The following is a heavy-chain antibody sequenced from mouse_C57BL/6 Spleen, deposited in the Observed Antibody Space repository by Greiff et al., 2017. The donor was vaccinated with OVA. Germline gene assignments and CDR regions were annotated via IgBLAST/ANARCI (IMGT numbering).Heavy chain of an antibody. J-gene: IGHJ2*01. V-gene: IGHV1-55*01. Sequence: QVQLQQPGAELVKPGASVKMSCKASGYTFTSYWITWVKQRPGQGLEWIGDIYPGSGSTNYNEKFKSKATLTVDTSSSTAYMQLSSLTSEDSAVYYCARSGGYGDYFDYWGQGTTLTVSS. CDR3: ARSGGYGDYFDY. CDR1: GYTFTSYW. CDR2: IYPGSGST. D-gene: IGHD1-1*02.